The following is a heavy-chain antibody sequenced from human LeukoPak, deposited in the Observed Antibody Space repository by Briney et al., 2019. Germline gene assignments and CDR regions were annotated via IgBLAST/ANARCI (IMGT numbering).Heavy chain of an antibody. D-gene: IGHD3-10*01. CDR3: ALFPGEGDHFDI. Sequence: SVTVSLTCTVSGGSISSGDYYWSWIRQPPGKGLEWIGYIYYSGSTSYNPSLKSRLTISVDTSKNQFSLKLSSVTAADTAVYYCALFPGEGDHFDIWGQGTMVTVSS. J-gene: IGHJ3*02. V-gene: IGHV4-30-4*01. CDR1: GGSISSGDYY. CDR2: IYYSGST.